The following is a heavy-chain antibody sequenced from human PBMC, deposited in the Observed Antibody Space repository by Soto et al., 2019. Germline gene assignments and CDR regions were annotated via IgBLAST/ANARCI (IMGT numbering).Heavy chain of an antibody. CDR3: ARACSSTSGYYYGMDV. CDR2: IYYSGST. CDR1: GGSISSGGYY. D-gene: IGHD2-2*01. Sequence: SETLSLTYTVSGGSISSGGYYWSWIRQHPGKGLEWIGYIYYSGSTYYNPSLKSRVTISVDTSKNQFSLKLSSVTAADTAVYYCARACSSTSGYYYGMDVWGQGTTVTVSS. J-gene: IGHJ6*02. V-gene: IGHV4-31*03.